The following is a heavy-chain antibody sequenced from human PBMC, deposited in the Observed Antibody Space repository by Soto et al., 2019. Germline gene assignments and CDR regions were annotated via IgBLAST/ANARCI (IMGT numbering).Heavy chain of an antibody. Sequence: EVQLVESGGGLVQPGGSLRLSCAASGFTFSSYSMNWVRQAPGKGLEWVSYISSSSSTIYYADSVKGRFTISRDNAKNSLYLQMNSLRAEDTAVYYCARAEYSSGWYAPFDYWGQGTLVTVSS. V-gene: IGHV3-48*01. CDR2: ISSSSSTI. D-gene: IGHD6-19*01. J-gene: IGHJ4*02. CDR1: GFTFSSYS. CDR3: ARAEYSSGWYAPFDY.